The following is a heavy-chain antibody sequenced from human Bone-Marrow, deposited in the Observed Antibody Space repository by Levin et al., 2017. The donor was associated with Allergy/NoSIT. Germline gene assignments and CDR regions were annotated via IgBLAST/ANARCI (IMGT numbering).Heavy chain of an antibody. J-gene: IGHJ4*02. D-gene: IGHD4-17*01. Sequence: GGSLRLSCAASGFTFSNYAMYWVRQAPGKGLEWVAAVSYDGTNADYADSVQGRFTISRDNAAKSVSLQMTSLRAEDTAVYYCVRDSNGDYERSFDHWGQGTLVTVSS. CDR1: GFTFSNYA. CDR2: VSYDGTNA. CDR3: VRDSNGDYERSFDH. V-gene: IGHV3-30-3*01.